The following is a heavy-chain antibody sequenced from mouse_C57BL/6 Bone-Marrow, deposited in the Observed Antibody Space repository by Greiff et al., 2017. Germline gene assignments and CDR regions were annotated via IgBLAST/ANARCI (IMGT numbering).Heavy chain of an antibody. Sequence: VQLVESGAELVRPGTSVKVSCKASGYAFTNYLIEWVKQRPGQGLEWIGVINPGSGGTNYNEKFKGKATLTADKSSSTAYMQLSSLTSEDSAVYFCAREGLRRGLAYWGQGTLVTVSA. CDR2: INPGSGGT. CDR3: AREGLRRGLAY. J-gene: IGHJ3*01. CDR1: GYAFTNYL. D-gene: IGHD2-2*01. V-gene: IGHV1-54*01.